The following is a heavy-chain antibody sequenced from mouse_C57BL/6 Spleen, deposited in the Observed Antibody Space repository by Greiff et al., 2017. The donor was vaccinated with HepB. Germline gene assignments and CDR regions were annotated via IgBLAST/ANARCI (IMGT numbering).Heavy chain of an antibody. J-gene: IGHJ3*01. Sequence: VQLKESGPELVKPGASVKIPCKASGYTFTDYNMDWVKQSHGKSLEWIGDINPNNGGTIYNQKFKGKATLTVDKSSSTAYMELRSLTSEDTAVYYCASWSFAYWGQGTLVTVSA. CDR1: GYTFTDYN. CDR3: ASWSFAY. CDR2: INPNNGGT. V-gene: IGHV1-18*01.